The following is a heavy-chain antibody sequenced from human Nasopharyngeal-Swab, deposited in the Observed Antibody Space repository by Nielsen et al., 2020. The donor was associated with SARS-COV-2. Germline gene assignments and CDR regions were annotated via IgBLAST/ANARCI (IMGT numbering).Heavy chain of an antibody. CDR3: ARGQGSSWYTYYYYYCMDV. J-gene: IGHJ6*02. CDR2: ISYDGSKK. V-gene: IGHV3-30-3*01. CDR1: GFTFSSYA. Sequence: GESLKISCAASGFTFSSYAMHWVRQAPGKGLEWVAVISYDGSKKYYADSVKGRFTISRDNSKNTLYLQMNSLRAEDTAVYYCARGQGSSWYTYYYYYCMDVWGQGTTVTVSS. D-gene: IGHD6-13*01.